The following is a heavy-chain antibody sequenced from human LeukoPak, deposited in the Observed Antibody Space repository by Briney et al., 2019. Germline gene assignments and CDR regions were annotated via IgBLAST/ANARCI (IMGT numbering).Heavy chain of an antibody. CDR2: IRSKAYGGTT. J-gene: IGHJ4*02. CDR1: GFTFGDYA. V-gene: IGHV3-49*03. D-gene: IGHD1-26*01. CDR3: AKDIGRLCVRGQHKNCAFDY. Sequence: PGGSLRLSCTASGFTFGDYAMSWFRQAPGKGLEWVGFIRSKAYGGTTEYAASVKGRFTISRDNAKNSLYLQMNSLRAEDTALYYCAKDIGRLCVRGQHKNCAFDYWGQGTLVTVSS.